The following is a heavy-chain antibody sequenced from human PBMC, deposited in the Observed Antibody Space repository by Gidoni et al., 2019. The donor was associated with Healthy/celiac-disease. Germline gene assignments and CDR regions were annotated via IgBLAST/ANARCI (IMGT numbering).Heavy chain of an antibody. V-gene: IGHV1-69*06. J-gene: IGHJ4*02. CDR3: ARGGLAARLSDIDPLTTTLFDY. CDR2: IIPIFGTA. CDR1: VGTFRSHA. D-gene: IGHD6-6*01. Sequence: QVQLVQSGAEVKKPGSSAKVSCKASVGTFRSHAISWVRQAPGQGLEWMGGIIPIFGTANYAQKFQGRVTITADKSTSTVYMELSSLRSEDTAVYYCARGGLAARLSDIDPLTTTLFDYWGQGTLVTVSS.